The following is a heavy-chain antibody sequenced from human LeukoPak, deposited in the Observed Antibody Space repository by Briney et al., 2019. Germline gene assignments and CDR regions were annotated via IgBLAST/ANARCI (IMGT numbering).Heavy chain of an antibody. CDR3: ARQHSGSGSYYGFSWFDP. J-gene: IGHJ5*02. CDR2: SNPCDSDT. Sequence: RGESPKISCQASVYIFTNYCIGWVRQMPGKGLEWMGMSNPCDSDTRYSPSVPGQVTFSADRSIGTAYLQWSSLKASDSAMYFCARQHSGSGSYYGFSWFDPWGQGTLVTVSP. CDR1: VYIFTNYC. D-gene: IGHD3-10*01. V-gene: IGHV5-51*01.